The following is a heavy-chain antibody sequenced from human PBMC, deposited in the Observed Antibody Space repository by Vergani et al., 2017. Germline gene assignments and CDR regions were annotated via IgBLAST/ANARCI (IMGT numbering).Heavy chain of an antibody. D-gene: IGHD3-22*01. CDR2: ISGSGGST. V-gene: IGHV3-23*01. CDR1: GFTFSSYA. Sequence: EVQLLESGGGLVQPGGSLRLSCAASGFTFSSYAMSWVRQAPGKGLEWVSAISGSGGSTYDADSVKGRLSISRDNSKNTLYLQMNSLRAEDTAVYYCAKSVYYDSSGYYSPFDYWGQGTLVTVSS. J-gene: IGHJ4*02. CDR3: AKSVYYDSSGYYSPFDY.